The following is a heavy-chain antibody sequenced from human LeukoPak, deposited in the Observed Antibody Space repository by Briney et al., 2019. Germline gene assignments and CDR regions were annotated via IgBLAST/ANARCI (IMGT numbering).Heavy chain of an antibody. CDR3: AKDNSAGGTGPIDH. CDR2: INPNSGGT. Sequence: ASVKVSCKASGYTFTSYYMHWVRQAPGQGLEWMGWINPNSGGTNYAQKFQGRVTMTRDTSISTAYMELSRLRSDDTAVYYCAKDNSAGGTGPIDHWGQGTLVTVSS. CDR1: GYTFTSYY. J-gene: IGHJ5*02. V-gene: IGHV1-2*02. D-gene: IGHD2-8*02.